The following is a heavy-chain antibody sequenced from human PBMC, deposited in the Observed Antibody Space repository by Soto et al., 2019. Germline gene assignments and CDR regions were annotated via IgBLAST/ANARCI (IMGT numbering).Heavy chain of an antibody. CDR1: GYTFTSYD. V-gene: IGHV1-8*01. CDR2: MNPNSGNT. CDR3: ARGNVSPGGLRYFDWLSFWAAFDI. Sequence: ASVKVSCKASGYTFTSYDINWVRQATGQGLEWMGWMNPNSGNTGYAQKFQGRVTMTRNTSISTAYMELSSLRSEDTAVYYCARGNVSPGGLRYFDWLSFWAAFDIWGQGTMVTVSS. J-gene: IGHJ3*02. D-gene: IGHD3-9*01.